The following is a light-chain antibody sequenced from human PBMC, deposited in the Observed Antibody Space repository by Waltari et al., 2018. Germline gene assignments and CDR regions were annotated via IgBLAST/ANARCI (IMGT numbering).Light chain of an antibody. Sequence: SYVLTQPPSVSVAPGKTARITCGGNNIGSTSVHWYQQTPGQAPVVVVYDDSDRPSGIPERSSGSTSGNTATLTIGRGGAGDEADYCCQVWDSSSDHHVVCGGGTKLTVL. CDR3: QVWDSSSDHHVV. J-gene: IGLJ2*01. CDR2: DDS. CDR1: NIGSTS. V-gene: IGLV3-21*03.